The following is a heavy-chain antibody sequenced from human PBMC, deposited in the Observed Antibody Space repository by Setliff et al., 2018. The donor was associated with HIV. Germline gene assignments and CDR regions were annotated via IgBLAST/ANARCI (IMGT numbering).Heavy chain of an antibody. J-gene: IGHJ4*02. CDR2: IHYNGST. Sequence: PSETLSLTCTVSGGSVTNGGYFWSWIRQHPGKGLEWIGYIHYNGSTHYKSSLKSRVTMSLDTPKNQFSLKLSSVTAADTAVYYCARGIAAAEGYFDYWGQGTLVTVSS. CDR1: GGSVTNGGYF. CDR3: ARGIAAAEGYFDY. V-gene: IGHV4-31*03. D-gene: IGHD6-13*01.